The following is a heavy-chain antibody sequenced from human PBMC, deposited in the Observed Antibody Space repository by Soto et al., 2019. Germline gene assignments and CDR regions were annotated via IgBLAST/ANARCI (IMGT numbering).Heavy chain of an antibody. V-gene: IGHV4-39*01. J-gene: IGHJ4*02. CDR1: GGSISSSSYY. Sequence: QLQLQESGPGLVKPSEALSLTCSVSGGSISSSSYYWGWIRQPPGKGLEWIGSIYYSGSTYYNPSLKSRVTTSIAKSKNQFSLMLSSLTAADTAVYYCARLEGLATISYYFDFWGQGTLVTVSS. CDR3: ARLEGLATISYYFDF. D-gene: IGHD3-9*01. CDR2: IYYSGST.